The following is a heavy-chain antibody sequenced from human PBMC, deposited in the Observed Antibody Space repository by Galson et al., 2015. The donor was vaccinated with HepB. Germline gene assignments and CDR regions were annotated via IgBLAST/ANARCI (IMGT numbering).Heavy chain of an antibody. V-gene: IGHV1-69*04. CDR3: ARQVLTRQTGSYFGFGP. Sequence: SVKVSCKASGDTFSNYAFNWVRQAPGHGPEWMGRIIPMFDIANYAQKFEGRVTITADKSTSTVYMEVTTLRSEDTAVYFCARQVLTRQTGSYFGFGPWGQGTLVTVSS. D-gene: IGHD1-26*01. CDR2: IIPMFDIA. CDR1: GDTFSNYA. J-gene: IGHJ5*02.